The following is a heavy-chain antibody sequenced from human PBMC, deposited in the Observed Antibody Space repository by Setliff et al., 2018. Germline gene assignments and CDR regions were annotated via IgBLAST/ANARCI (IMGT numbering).Heavy chain of an antibody. J-gene: IGHJ4*02. D-gene: IGHD3-3*01. CDR1: GAIISDHW. CDR3: ARERQGGFLEWAPFDS. CDR2: IYSDGSA. V-gene: IGHV4-4*07. Sequence: LSLTCSVSGAIISDHWWTWIRQPPGAGLEWIGRIYSDGSADYNSSFTSRVTISVDKSNNQFFLRLTSLTAADTALYFCARERQGGFLEWAPFDSWGQGVLVTVSS.